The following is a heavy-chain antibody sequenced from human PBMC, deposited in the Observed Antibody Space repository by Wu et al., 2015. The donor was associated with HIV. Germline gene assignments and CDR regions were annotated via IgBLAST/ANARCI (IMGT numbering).Heavy chain of an antibody. J-gene: IGHJ6*02. CDR1: GYTFNNYD. Sequence: QVQLVQSGAEVKKPGASVRVSCKTSGYTFNNYDINWVRLAPGQGFEWVGWVNPNSGNTDYAQKFQGRVTITADESTSTAYMELSSLRSEDTAVYYCAARCSGGSCYSLPGYGMDVWGQGTTVTVSS. CDR2: VNPNSGNT. V-gene: IGHV1-8*01. CDR3: AARCSGGSCYSLPGYGMDV. D-gene: IGHD2-15*01.